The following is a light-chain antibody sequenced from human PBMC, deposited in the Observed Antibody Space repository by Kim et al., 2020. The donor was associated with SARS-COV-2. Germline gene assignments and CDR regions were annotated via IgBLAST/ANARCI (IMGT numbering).Light chain of an antibody. CDR1: QSITSN. J-gene: IGKJ2*01. CDR3: QEYNEWPLYT. Sequence: SPGERATLSCRASQSITSNYLAWYQQKPGQTPRLLIYGASSRATDIPDRFSGSGSGTDFTLTISSLQSEDFAVYYCQEYNEWPLYTFGQGTKLEI. CDR2: GAS. V-gene: IGKV3D-15*01.